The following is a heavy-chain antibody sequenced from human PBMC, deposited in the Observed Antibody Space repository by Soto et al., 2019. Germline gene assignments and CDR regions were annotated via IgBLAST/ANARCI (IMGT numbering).Heavy chain of an antibody. J-gene: IGHJ4*02. CDR3: ARDLGAFNYGSAYFDY. Sequence: LRLSCAPSGFTFSTYGMHWVRQAPGKGLEWVAVIWYDGSNQYYADSVKGRFTISRDNSKNMLYLQMNSLRAEDTAVYYCARDLGAFNYGSAYFDYWGQGTPVTVSS. CDR1: GFTFSTYG. CDR2: IWYDGSNQ. V-gene: IGHV3-33*01. D-gene: IGHD3-10*01.